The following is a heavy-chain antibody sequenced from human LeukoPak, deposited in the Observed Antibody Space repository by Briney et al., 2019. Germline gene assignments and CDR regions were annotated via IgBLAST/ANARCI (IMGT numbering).Heavy chain of an antibody. CDR2: MNPNSGNT. Sequence: GASVKVSCKASGYTFTSYDINWVRQATGQGLEWMGWMNPNSGNTGYAQKFQGRVTITRDTSISTAYMELSRLRSDDTAVYYCARLPISTDDYWGQGTLVTVSS. J-gene: IGHJ4*02. CDR1: GYTFTSYD. D-gene: IGHD2-8*02. V-gene: IGHV1-8*03. CDR3: ARLPISTDDY.